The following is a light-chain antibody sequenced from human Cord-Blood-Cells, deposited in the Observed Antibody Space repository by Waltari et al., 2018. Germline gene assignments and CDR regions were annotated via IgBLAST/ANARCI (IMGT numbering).Light chain of an antibody. J-gene: IGLJ2*01. Sequence: QSVLTQPPSVSGAPGQRVTISCTGSSSNIGAGYDVHWYQRLPGAAPKLLICVNRHRPSGGPDRFSGSKSGTSASLAITGLQAEDDADYYCQSYDSSLSGVVFGGGTKLTVL. CDR3: QSYDSSLSGVV. CDR1: SSNIGAGYD. CDR2: VNR. V-gene: IGLV1-40*01.